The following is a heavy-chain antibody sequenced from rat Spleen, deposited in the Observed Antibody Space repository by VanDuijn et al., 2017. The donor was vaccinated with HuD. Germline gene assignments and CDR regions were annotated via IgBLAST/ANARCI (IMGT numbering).Heavy chain of an antibody. CDR2: ISYEGSRN. CDR1: GFIFSDYY. J-gene: IGHJ4*01. Sequence: EVQLVESDGGLVQPGRSLKLSCAASGFIFSDYYMAWVRQAPKKGLEWVASISYEGSRNYYGDSVKGRFTISRDNAKNTLYLQMNSLRSEDTATYYCTRGGTEGIVSYVMDAWGQGASVTVSS. CDR3: TRGGTEGIVSYVMDA. V-gene: IGHV5-22*01. D-gene: IGHD1-11*01.